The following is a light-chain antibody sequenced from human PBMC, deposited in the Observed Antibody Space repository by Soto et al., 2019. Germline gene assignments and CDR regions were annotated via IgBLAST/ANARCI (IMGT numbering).Light chain of an antibody. CDR3: LLDYAYFWA. Sequence: DIQMTQSPSTLSAFVGDRVTITCRASQSISNWLAWYQQKPGKAPKLLISKASSLESGVPSRFSGSGSGTEFTLTISSLQPDDFATYYCLLDYAYFWAFGQGTKVDIK. CDR2: KAS. J-gene: IGKJ1*01. CDR1: QSISNW. V-gene: IGKV1-5*03.